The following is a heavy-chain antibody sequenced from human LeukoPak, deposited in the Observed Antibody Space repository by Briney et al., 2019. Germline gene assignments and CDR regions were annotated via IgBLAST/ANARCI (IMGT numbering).Heavy chain of an antibody. CDR2: INTDGSST. CDR1: GFTFSSYW. J-gene: IGHJ4*02. D-gene: IGHD3-16*01. Sequence: PGGSLRLSCAASGFTFSSYWMHWVRQAPGKGLVWVSRINTDGSSTHYADSVKGRFTMSRDNAKNTLYLQMNSLRAEDTAVYYCTRGFWGWEVDYWGQGTLVTVSS. V-gene: IGHV3-74*01. CDR3: TRGFWGWEVDY.